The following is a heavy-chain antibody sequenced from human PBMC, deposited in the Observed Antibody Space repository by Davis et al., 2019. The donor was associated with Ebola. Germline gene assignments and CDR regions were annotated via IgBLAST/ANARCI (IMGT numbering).Heavy chain of an antibody. V-gene: IGHV3-11*04. CDR3: AKDRNPPGGTYGMDV. CDR1: GFTFSDYY. Sequence: GGSLRLSCAASGFTFSDYYMSWIRQAPGKGLEWLSYIGSRGTKIYYADSVEGRFTISRDNAKNTLYLQMNSLRAEDTAVYYCAKDRNPPGGTYGMDVWGQGTTVTVSS. J-gene: IGHJ6*02. D-gene: IGHD3-16*01. CDR2: IGSRGTKI.